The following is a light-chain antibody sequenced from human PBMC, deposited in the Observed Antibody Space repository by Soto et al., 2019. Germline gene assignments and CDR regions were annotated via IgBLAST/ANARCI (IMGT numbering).Light chain of an antibody. CDR1: QGISSS. J-gene: IGKJ1*01. CDR2: GAS. Sequence: IQLTQSPSSLSASVGDRVTITCRASQGISSSLAWYQQKPGRAPKLLIFGASTLQSGVPSRFSGSGSGTDFTLTISSLQPEDFATYFCQQLNSYPPWTFXQGTKADIK. CDR3: QQLNSYPPWT. V-gene: IGKV1-9*01.